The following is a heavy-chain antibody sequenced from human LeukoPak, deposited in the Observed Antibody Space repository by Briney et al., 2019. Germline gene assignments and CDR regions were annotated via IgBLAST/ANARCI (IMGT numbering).Heavy chain of an antibody. D-gene: IGHD5-18*01. CDR1: GGTFTSYA. Sequence: SVKVSCKASGGTFTSYAISWVRQAPGQGLEWMGGIIPIFGTANYAQKFQGRVTITMDESTSTAYMELSSLRSEDTAAYYCARSAFPTAMGIIYWGQGTLVTVST. CDR3: ARSAFPTAMGIIY. V-gene: IGHV1-69*05. J-gene: IGHJ4*02. CDR2: IIPIFGTA.